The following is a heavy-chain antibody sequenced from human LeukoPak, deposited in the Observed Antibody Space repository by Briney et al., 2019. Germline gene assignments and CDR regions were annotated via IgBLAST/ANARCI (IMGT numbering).Heavy chain of an antibody. CDR1: GGSISSSNYN. V-gene: IGHV4-39*07. Sequence: SETLSLTCTVSGGSISSSNYNWGWIRQPPGKGLEWIGNIYYSGSTYYNPSLKSRATISVDTSKNQFSLKLNSVTAADTAVYYCARAGFALAPHRGTPFDYWGQGTLVTVSS. J-gene: IGHJ4*02. CDR3: ARAGFALAPHRGTPFDY. D-gene: IGHD1-1*01. CDR2: IYYSGST.